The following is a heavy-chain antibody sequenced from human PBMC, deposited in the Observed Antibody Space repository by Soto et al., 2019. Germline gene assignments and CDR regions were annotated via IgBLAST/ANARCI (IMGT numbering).Heavy chain of an antibody. V-gene: IGHV3-73*01. Sequence: GGSLRLSCAASVFTFSGSALHWVRHYSGKGLEWVGRIESKANSYATAYGASVKGRFTISRDDSKNTAYLQMSSLKTEDTAVYYCTRPPIQFLEWLSRAPHWYFDLWGRGTLVIVSS. D-gene: IGHD3-3*01. CDR2: IESKANSYAT. J-gene: IGHJ2*01. CDR3: TRPPIQFLEWLSRAPHWYFDL. CDR1: VFTFSGSA.